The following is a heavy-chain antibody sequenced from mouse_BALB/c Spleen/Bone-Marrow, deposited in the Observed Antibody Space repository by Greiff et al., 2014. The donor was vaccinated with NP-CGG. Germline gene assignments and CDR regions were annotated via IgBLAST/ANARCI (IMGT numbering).Heavy chain of an antibody. CDR3: TRGGNWEDFDY. Sequence: VQLKQSGGGLVQPGGSRKLSCAASGFTFSSFGMHWVRQAPEKGLEWVAYISSGSSPTFYADTVKGRFTISKDNPKNTLFLQMTSLRSEDTAMYYCTRGGNWEDFDYWGQGTTLTVSS. CDR2: ISSGSSPT. CDR1: GFTFSSFG. D-gene: IGHD4-1*01. J-gene: IGHJ2*01. V-gene: IGHV5-17*02.